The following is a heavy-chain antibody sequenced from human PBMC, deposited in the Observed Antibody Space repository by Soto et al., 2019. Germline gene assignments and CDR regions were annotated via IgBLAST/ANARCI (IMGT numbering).Heavy chain of an antibody. D-gene: IGHD3-22*01. V-gene: IGHV3-33*01. CDR1: GFTFSSYG. J-gene: IGHJ5*02. Sequence: GGSLRLSCAASGFTFSSYGMHWVRQAPGKGLEWVAVIWYDGSNKYYADSVKGRFTISRDNSKNTLYLQMNSLRAEDTAVYYCAISAREYYYDSSPPWFDPWGQGTLVTVSS. CDR2: IWYDGSNK. CDR3: AISAREYYYDSSPPWFDP.